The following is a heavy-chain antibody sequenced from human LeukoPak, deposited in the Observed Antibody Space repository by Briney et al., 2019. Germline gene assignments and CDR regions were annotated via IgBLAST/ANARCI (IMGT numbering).Heavy chain of an antibody. Sequence: GGSLSLSCAASGFSVSSYYMDWVRQAPGKGLQWVSILHSDGATYYADSVKGRFTISRDNSRSTLYLQMNSLRAEDTAVYFCARVAYYRVTADQITDAFDVWGHGTVVTVSS. CDR2: LHSDGAT. CDR1: GFSVSSYY. D-gene: IGHD2-21*02. CDR3: ARVAYYRVTADQITDAFDV. J-gene: IGHJ3*01. V-gene: IGHV3-66*01.